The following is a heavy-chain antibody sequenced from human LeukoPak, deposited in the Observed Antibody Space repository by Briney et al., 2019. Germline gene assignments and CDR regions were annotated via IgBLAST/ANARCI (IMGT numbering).Heavy chain of an antibody. V-gene: IGHV4-61*02. D-gene: IGHD4-17*01. CDR3: ARGPPLPGTTTHYYYYYYMDV. J-gene: IGHJ6*03. CDR1: GGSISSGSYY. CDR2: IYTSGST. Sequence: SQTLSLTCTVSGGSISSGSYYWSWIRQPAGKGLEWIGRIYTSGSTNYNPSLKSRVTISVDTSKNQFSLKLSSVTAADTAVYYCARGPPLPGTTTHYYYYYYMDVWGKGTTVTVSS.